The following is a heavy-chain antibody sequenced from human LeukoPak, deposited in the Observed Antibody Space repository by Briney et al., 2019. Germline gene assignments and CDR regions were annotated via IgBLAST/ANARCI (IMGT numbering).Heavy chain of an antibody. J-gene: IGHJ4*02. V-gene: IGHV3-21*01. CDR2: ISSSSSYI. D-gene: IGHD3-3*01. CDR1: GFTFSSYS. CDR3: ARVGGDFWSAYYFDY. Sequence: AGGSLRLSCAASGFTFSSYSMNWVRQAPGKGLEWVSSISSSSSYIYYADSVKGRFTISRDNAKNSLYLQMNSLRAKDTAVYYCARVGGDFWSAYYFDYWGQGTLVTVSS.